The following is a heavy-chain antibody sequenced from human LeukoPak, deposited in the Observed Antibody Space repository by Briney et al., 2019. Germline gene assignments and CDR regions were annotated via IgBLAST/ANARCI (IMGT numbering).Heavy chain of an antibody. CDR1: GFTFSVHY. CDR2: ISNDGTKT. CDR3: ARVFSHWGWPGDYYFDY. J-gene: IGHJ4*02. D-gene: IGHD3-16*01. V-gene: IGHV3-11*04. Sequence: KPGGSLRLSCAASGFTFSVHYMSWIRLAPGKGLQWISYISNDGTKTYYADSVRGRFTISRDNGKNLVYLQMNSLRVEDTAVYYCARVFSHWGWPGDYYFDYWGQGSLVTVSS.